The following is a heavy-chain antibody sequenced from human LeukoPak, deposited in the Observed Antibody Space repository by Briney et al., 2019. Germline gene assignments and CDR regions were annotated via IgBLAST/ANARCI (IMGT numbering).Heavy chain of an antibody. CDR2: INSRGSTI. CDR3: ARVEMAPFDY. J-gene: IGHJ4*02. V-gene: IGHV3-48*03. D-gene: IGHD5-24*01. Sequence: PGGSLRLSCAASGFTFRSYEMNWVRQAPGKGLEWVSYINSRGSTIYYADSVKGRFTISRDNAKNSLYLQMNSLRAEDTAVYYCARVEMAPFDYWGQGTLVTVSS. CDR1: GFTFRSYE.